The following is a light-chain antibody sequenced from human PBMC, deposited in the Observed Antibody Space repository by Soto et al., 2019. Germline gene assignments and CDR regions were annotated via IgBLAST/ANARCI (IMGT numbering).Light chain of an antibody. V-gene: IGKV3-11*01. CDR2: DAS. Sequence: EIVLTQSPATLSLSPGERATLSCRASQSVSIYLAWYQQKPGQAPRLLIYDASNRATGIPARFSGSGSGTDFTLTISSLDPEDFAVYYCQQRSNWPITFGQGTRLEIK. J-gene: IGKJ5*01. CDR1: QSVSIY. CDR3: QQRSNWPIT.